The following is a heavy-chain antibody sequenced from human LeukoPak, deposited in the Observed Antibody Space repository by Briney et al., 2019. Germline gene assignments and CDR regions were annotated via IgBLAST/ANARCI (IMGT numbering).Heavy chain of an antibody. CDR3: AKDDDWGRFKD. CDR1: GFTFSSYA. D-gene: IGHD3-16*01. CDR2: ISGSGGIT. V-gene: IGHV3-23*01. J-gene: IGHJ1*01. Sequence: GGSLRLSCAASGFTFSSYAMSWVRQAPGKGLEWVSAISGSGGITYYTDSVRGRFTISRDNSKNTVSLQMNSLRGEDTAVYYCAKDDDWGRFKDWGQGTLVTVSS.